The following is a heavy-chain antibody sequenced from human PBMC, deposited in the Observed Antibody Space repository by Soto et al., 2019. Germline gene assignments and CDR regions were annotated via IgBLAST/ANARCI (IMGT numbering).Heavy chain of an antibody. CDR2: FYYTGTT. J-gene: IGHJ4*02. CDR1: GGSFSGFY. V-gene: IGHV4-59*01. CDR3: ARISYWVKDY. D-gene: IGHD2-8*02. Sequence: SETLSLTCAVYGGSFSGFYWRWIRQPPGKGLEWIGYFYYTGTTKYNPSLESRVTISADTSKNQFSLNLTSVTAADTAVYYCARISYWVKDYWGQGALVTVSS.